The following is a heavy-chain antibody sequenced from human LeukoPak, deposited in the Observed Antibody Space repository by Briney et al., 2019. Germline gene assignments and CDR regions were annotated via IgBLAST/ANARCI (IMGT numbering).Heavy chain of an antibody. CDR2: IYYSGST. J-gene: IGHJ4*02. D-gene: IGHD3-3*01. V-gene: IGHV4-31*03. CDR3: ARVLSLYYDFWSGYFDY. Sequence: PSETLSLTCTVSGGSISSGGYYWSWIRQHPGKGLEWIGYIYYSGSTYYNPSLKSRVTISVDTSKNQFSLKLSSVTAADTAVYYCARVLSLYYDFWSGYFDYWGQGTLVTVSS. CDR1: GGSISSGGYY.